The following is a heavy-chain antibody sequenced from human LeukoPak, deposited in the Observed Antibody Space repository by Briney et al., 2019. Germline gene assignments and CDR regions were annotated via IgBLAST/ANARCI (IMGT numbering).Heavy chain of an antibody. Sequence: ASVKVSCKASGYTFTGYYMHWLRQAPGQGLEWMGWINPNSGGTNYAQKFQGRVTMTRDTSISTAYMELSRLRSDDTAVYYCARAGIHDYTCDYWGQGTLVTVSS. V-gene: IGHV1-2*02. CDR3: ARAGIHDYTCDY. J-gene: IGHJ4*02. D-gene: IGHD4-4*01. CDR2: INPNSGGT. CDR1: GYTFTGYY.